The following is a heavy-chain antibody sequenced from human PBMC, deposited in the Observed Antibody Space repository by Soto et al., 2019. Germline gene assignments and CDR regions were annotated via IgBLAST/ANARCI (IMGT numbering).Heavy chain of an antibody. CDR1: GFTFSSYA. D-gene: IGHD6-13*01. V-gene: IGHV3-30-3*01. CDR3: ARDPYSSSWNWFDP. Sequence: QPGGSLRLSCAASGFTFSSYAMHWVRQAPGKGLEWVAVISYDGSNKYYADSVKGRFTISRDNSKNTLYLQMNSLRAEDTAVYYCARDPYSSSWNWFDPWGQGTLVTVSS. J-gene: IGHJ5*02. CDR2: ISYDGSNK.